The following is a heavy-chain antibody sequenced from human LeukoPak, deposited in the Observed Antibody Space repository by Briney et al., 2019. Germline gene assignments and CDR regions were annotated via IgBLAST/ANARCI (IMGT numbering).Heavy chain of an antibody. CDR1: GGSISSGDYY. CDR3: ARGHYYDSSGTRQAFDI. V-gene: IGHV4-30-4*08. CDR2: IYYSGST. D-gene: IGHD3-22*01. Sequence: SQTLSLTCTVSGGSISSGDYYWGWIRQPPGKGLEWIGYIYYSGSTYYNPSLKSRVTISVDTSKNQFSLKLSSVTAADTAVYYCARGHYYDSSGTRQAFDIWGQGTMVTVSS. J-gene: IGHJ3*02.